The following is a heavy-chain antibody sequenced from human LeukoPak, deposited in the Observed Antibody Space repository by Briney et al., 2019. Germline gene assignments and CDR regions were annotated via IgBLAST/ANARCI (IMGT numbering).Heavy chain of an antibody. J-gene: IGHJ4*02. CDR2: INPNSGGT. V-gene: IGHV1-2*02. D-gene: IGHD4-23*01. CDR1: GYTFTGYF. Sequence: GASVKVSCKAFGYTFTGYFMHWVRQAPGQGPEWMGWINPNSGGTSYAQKFQGRVTMTRDTSIGTAYMELSRLRSEDTAVYYCARNYDGACDYWGQGTLVTVSS. CDR3: ARNYDGACDY.